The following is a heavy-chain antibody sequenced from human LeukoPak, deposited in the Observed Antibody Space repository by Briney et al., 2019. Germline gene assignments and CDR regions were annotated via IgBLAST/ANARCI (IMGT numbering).Heavy chain of an antibody. CDR2: ISYDGNTK. D-gene: IGHD5-12*01. CDR1: RYTFSSFG. V-gene: IGHV3-30*18. Sequence: GGSLRLSCAASRYTFSSFGMHWVRQAPGMGLEWVAIISYDGNTKYYADSVKGRFTISRDNSRSALYLQMNSLRTDDTALYYCAKLRVDAYDSPNDSWGQGILVTVSS. J-gene: IGHJ4*02. CDR3: AKLRVDAYDSPNDS.